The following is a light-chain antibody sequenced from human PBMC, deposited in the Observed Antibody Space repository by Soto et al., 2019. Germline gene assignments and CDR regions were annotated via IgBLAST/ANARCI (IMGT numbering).Light chain of an antibody. CDR2: GAS. CDR1: QSVSRN. CDR3: QQYNKWPPDT. J-gene: IGKJ2*01. V-gene: IGKV3-15*01. Sequence: EIVMTQSPATLSVSPGERATLSCRASQSVSRNLAWYQQKPGQAPRLLIYGASTRATGIPARFSGSGSGTEFTLTISSLQSEDFAVYYCQQYNKWPPDTFGQGTKLEIK.